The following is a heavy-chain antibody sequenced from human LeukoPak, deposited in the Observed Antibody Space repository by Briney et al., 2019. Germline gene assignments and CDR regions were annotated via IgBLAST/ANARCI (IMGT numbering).Heavy chain of an antibody. J-gene: IGHJ4*02. CDR2: IWYDGSNK. CDR3: ARTFYDSSGWYIDY. Sequence: GRSLRLSCAASGFTFSSYGMHWVRQAPGKGLEWVAVIWYDGSNKYYADSVKGRFTISRDNSKNTLYLQMNSLRAEDTAVYYCARTFYDSSGWYIDYWGQGTLVTVSS. CDR1: GFTFSSYG. V-gene: IGHV3-33*01. D-gene: IGHD6-19*01.